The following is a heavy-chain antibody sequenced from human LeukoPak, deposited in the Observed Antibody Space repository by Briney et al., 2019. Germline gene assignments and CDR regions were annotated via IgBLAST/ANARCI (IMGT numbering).Heavy chain of an antibody. Sequence: PSETLSLTCSVSGGFISNYYWSWIRRPAGKGLEWIGRMSTSGKTNYNPSLKSRVTMSVDTSNNQFFLNLSSVTAADTAVYYCARGRYYFDYWGQGTLVTVSS. CDR2: MSTSGKT. V-gene: IGHV4-4*07. CDR1: GGFISNYY. CDR3: ARGRYYFDY. J-gene: IGHJ4*02.